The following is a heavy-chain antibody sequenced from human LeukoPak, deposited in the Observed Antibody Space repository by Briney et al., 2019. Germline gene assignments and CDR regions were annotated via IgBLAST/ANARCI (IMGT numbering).Heavy chain of an antibody. Sequence: GGSLRLSCAASGFTFSSYSMNWVGQAPGKGLEWVSSISSSSSYLYYADSVKGGFTISRDNSKNTLYLQMDSLRAEDTAVYYCAKPRYCSGGSCYSVFDYWGQGTLVTVSS. D-gene: IGHD2-15*01. CDR1: GFTFSSYS. CDR2: ISSSSSYL. J-gene: IGHJ4*02. V-gene: IGHV3-21*04. CDR3: AKPRYCSGGSCYSVFDY.